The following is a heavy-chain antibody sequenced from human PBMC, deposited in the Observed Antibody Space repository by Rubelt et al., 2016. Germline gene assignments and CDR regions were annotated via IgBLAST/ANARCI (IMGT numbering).Heavy chain of an antibody. CDR2: ISAYNGNT. V-gene: IGHV1-18*01. D-gene: IGHD3-10*01. Sequence: QVQLVQSGAEVKKPGASVKVSCKASGYTFTSYGISWVRQAPGQGLEWMGWISAYNGNTNYEQKAQGRVTMTTDTSTSTAYMELRGLRSDDTAVYYCARDPLPVRGVIMTPTHWGQGTLVTVSS. CDR1: GYTFTSYG. CDR3: ARDPLPVRGVIMTPTH. J-gene: IGHJ4*02.